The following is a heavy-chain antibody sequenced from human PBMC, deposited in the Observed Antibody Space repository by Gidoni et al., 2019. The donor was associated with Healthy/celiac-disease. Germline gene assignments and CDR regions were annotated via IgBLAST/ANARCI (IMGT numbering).Heavy chain of an antibody. CDR3: ARRPYYYDSSGYWG. D-gene: IGHD3-22*01. CDR2: IIPIFGTA. V-gene: IGHV1-69*01. Sequence: QVQLVQSGAEVYKPGSSVKVSCKASGRTFSSYAISWVRQAPGQGLEWMGGIIPIFGTANYAQKFQGRVTITADESTSTAYMELSRLRSEDTAVYYCARRPYYYDSSGYWGWGQGTLVTVSS. CDR1: GRTFSSYA. J-gene: IGHJ4*02.